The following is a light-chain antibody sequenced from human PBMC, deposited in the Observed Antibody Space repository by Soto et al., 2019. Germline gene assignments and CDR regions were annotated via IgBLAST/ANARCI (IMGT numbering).Light chain of an antibody. V-gene: IGKV3-20*01. CDR1: QSISSNY. CDR2: GAS. Sequence: EIVLTQSPGTLSLSPGERATLSCRASQSISSNYLAWFQQKPGQAPSLLISGASTRATGIPDRFGGSGSGTDFTLTISRLEPEDFAVYYCQQYGASPFTFGPGTRVEI. J-gene: IGKJ3*01. CDR3: QQYGASPFT.